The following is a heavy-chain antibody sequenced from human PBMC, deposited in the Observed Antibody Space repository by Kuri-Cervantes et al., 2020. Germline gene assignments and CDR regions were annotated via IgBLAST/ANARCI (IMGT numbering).Heavy chain of an antibody. V-gene: IGHV3-74*01. Sequence: GESLKISCAASGFTFSSYWMHWVRQAPGKGLVWVSRINSDGSSTSYADSVKGRFTISRDNAKNTLYLQMNSLRAEDTAVYYCAKDTVTHLQVVDSWGQGTLVTVSS. CDR1: GFTFSSYW. CDR3: AKDTVTHLQVVDS. D-gene: IGHD4-17*01. CDR2: INSDGSST. J-gene: IGHJ4*02.